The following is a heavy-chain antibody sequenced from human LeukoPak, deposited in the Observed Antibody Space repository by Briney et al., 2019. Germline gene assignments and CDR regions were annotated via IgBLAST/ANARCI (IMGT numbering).Heavy chain of an antibody. D-gene: IGHD2-15*01. CDR3: ARDSSPCSGGSCYSKSMDV. V-gene: IGHV4-59*01. CDR2: IYYSGST. Sequence: SETLSLTCTVSGGSISSYYWSWIRQPPGKGLEWIGYIYYSGSTNYNPSLKSRVTISVDTSKNQFSLKLSSVTAADTAVYYCARDSSPCSGGSCYSKSMDVWGQGTTVTVSS. J-gene: IGHJ6*02. CDR1: GGSISSYY.